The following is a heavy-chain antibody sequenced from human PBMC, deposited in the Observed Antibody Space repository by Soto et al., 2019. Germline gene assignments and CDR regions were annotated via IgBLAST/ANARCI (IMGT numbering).Heavy chain of an antibody. CDR3: ARDLAAGGMDV. J-gene: IGHJ6*02. Sequence: QVQLVESGGGVVQPGRSLRLSCAASGFTFSSYGMHWVRQAPGKGLEWVAVIWYDGSNKYYADSVKGRFTISRDNSKNTLYLQMNSLRAEDTAVYYCARDLAAGGMDVWGQGTTVTVSS. D-gene: IGHD6-25*01. CDR1: GFTFSSYG. CDR2: IWYDGSNK. V-gene: IGHV3-33*01.